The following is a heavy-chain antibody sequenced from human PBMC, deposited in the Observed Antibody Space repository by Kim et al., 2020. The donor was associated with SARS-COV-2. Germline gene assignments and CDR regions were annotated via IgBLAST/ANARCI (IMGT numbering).Heavy chain of an antibody. CDR3: ARGSRDRYGMDV. V-gene: IGHV4-61*02. Sequence: NYNPSIKSRVTIAVDTSKNQVSLKRSSVTAADTAVYYCARGSRDRYGMDVWGQGTTVTVSS. J-gene: IGHJ6*02.